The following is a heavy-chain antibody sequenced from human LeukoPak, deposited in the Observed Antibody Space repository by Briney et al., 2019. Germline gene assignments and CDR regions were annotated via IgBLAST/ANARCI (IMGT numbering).Heavy chain of an antibody. CDR3: ATSVGAEYFQH. CDR1: GYSFTSYW. J-gene: IGHJ1*01. V-gene: IGHV5-10-1*01. Sequence: GESLKISCKGSGYSFTSYWISWVRQMPGKGLEWMGRIDPSDSYINYSPSFQGHVTISADKSITTAYLQWRSLKASDTAMFYCATSVGAEYFQHWGQGTLVTVSS. CDR2: IDPSDSYI.